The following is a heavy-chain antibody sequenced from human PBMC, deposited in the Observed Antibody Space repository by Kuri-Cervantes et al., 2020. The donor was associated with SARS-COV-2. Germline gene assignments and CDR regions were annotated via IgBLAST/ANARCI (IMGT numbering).Heavy chain of an antibody. V-gene: IGHV3-7*01. CDR2: IKQDGSEK. Sequence: GESLKISCAASGFTFSSYWMSWVRQAPGKGLEWVANIKQDGSEKYYVDSVKGRFTISRDNAKNSLYLQMNSLRAEDTAVYYCARTTYGSGSHWDDAFDIWGQGTMVTVS. CDR3: ARTTYGSGSHWDDAFDI. J-gene: IGHJ3*02. D-gene: IGHD3-10*01. CDR1: GFTFSSYW.